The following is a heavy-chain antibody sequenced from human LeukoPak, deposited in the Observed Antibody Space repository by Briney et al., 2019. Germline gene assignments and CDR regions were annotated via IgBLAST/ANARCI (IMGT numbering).Heavy chain of an antibody. CDR1: GFTFSSYS. CDR2: ISSNSSYI. CDR3: ARDNGPAYYDSTLDAFDI. D-gene: IGHD3-22*01. J-gene: IGHJ3*02. V-gene: IGHV3-21*01. Sequence: GGSLRLSCAASGFTFSSYSMNWVRQAPGKGLEWVSSISSNSSYIYYADSVKGRFTISRDNAKNSLYLQMNSLRAEDTAVYYCARDNGPAYYDSTLDAFDIWGQGTMVTVSS.